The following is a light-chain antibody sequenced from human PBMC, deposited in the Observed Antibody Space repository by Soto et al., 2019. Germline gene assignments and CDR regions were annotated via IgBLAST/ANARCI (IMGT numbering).Light chain of an antibody. J-gene: IGKJ5*01. CDR3: QQLNSYLYT. CDR1: HGISSY. Sequence: DSQLTQAPTFLSESVGDRVTITCRASHGISSYLAWYQQKPGKAPTLLIYAASTLQSGVPSRFSGSGSGTDFTLTTSSLLPEDFATYYCQQLNSYLYTFGQGTRLEI. CDR2: AAS. V-gene: IGKV1-9*01.